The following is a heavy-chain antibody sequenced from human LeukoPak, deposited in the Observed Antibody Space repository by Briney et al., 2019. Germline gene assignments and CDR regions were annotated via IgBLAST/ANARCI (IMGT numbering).Heavy chain of an antibody. J-gene: IGHJ4*02. D-gene: IGHD6-13*01. CDR2: IKTDGSIT. V-gene: IGHV3-74*01. CDR3: ARDEDSSSWYYFDY. Sequence: PGGSLRLSCAASGFTFSDYWMHWVRQAPGKGLVWVSHIKTDGSITDYADSVKGRFTISRDNARNTLYLQMDSLRVEDTAVYYCARDEDSSSWYYFDYWGQGTLVTVSS. CDR1: GFTFSDYW.